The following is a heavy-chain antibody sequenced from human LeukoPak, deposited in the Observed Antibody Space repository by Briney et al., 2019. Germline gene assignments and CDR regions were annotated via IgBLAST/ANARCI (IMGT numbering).Heavy chain of an antibody. J-gene: IGHJ4*02. CDR1: GFTFNEYT. CDR2: ITTTSAYI. D-gene: IGHD4-17*01. V-gene: IGHV3-21*01. Sequence: GGSLRLSCAASGFTFNEYTLNWVRQAPGKGLEWVSSITTTSAYIYYADSVKGRFTISRDNAKNSLYLQMDSLRADDTGVYYCPRDIVNGDYVSAYWGQGTLVTVSP. CDR3: PRDIVNGDYVSAY.